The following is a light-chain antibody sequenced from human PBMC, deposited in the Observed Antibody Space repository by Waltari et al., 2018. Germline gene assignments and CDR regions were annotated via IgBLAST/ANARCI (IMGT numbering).Light chain of an antibody. Sequence: DIQTTQSTSSLSASVGDRVTITCRASQSIRSYLNWYQQKPGKAPKLLIYAASSVQSGVPSRFSGSGSETDFTLTISSLQPEDFATYYCQQSFSTPWTFGQGTSGNQT. CDR1: QSIRSY. J-gene: IGKJ1*01. CDR2: AAS. V-gene: IGKV1-39*01. CDR3: QQSFSTPWT.